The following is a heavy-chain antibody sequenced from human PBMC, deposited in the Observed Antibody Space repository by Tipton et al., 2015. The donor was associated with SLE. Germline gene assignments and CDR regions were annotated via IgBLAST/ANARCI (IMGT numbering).Heavy chain of an antibody. V-gene: IGHV4-59*01. CDR2: TYYSGST. J-gene: IGHJ4*02. CDR1: GGSISSYY. Sequence: TLSLTCTVSGGSISSYYWSWIRQPPGKGLEWIGYTYYSGSTNYNPSLKSRVTISVDTSKNQFSLKLSSVTAADTAVYYCARASYGHFDYWGQGTLVTVSS. CDR3: ARASYGHFDY. D-gene: IGHD5-18*01.